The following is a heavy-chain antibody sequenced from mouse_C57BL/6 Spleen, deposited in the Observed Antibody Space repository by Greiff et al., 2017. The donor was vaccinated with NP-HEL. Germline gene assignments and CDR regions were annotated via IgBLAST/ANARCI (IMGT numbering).Heavy chain of an antibody. CDR2: IYPGSGST. Sequence: QVQLQQPGAELVKPGASVKMSCKASGYTFTSYWITWVKQRPGQGLEWIGDIYPGSGSTNYNEKFKSKATLTVDTSSSTAYMQLSSLTSEDSAVYYCSRERSYYGSSYVYWGQGTLVTVSA. CDR1: GYTFTSYW. J-gene: IGHJ3*01. V-gene: IGHV1-55*01. D-gene: IGHD1-1*01. CDR3: SRERSYYGSSYVY.